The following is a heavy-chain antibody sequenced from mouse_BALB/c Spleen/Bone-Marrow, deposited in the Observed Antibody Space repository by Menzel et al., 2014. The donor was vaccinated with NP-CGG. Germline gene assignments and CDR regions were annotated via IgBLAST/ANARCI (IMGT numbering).Heavy chain of an antibody. D-gene: IGHD2-4*01. CDR3: ARGYDYDFDY. Sequence: VQLVESGGGLVKPGGSLKLSCAASGFTFSNFAMSWVRQTPDKRLEWVASISSGGSAYYPDSVKGRLSISRDNARDILFLQMSSLRSEDTAMYYCARGYDYDFDYWGQGTTLTVSS. J-gene: IGHJ2*01. V-gene: IGHV5-6-5*01. CDR2: ISSGGSA. CDR1: GFTFSNFA.